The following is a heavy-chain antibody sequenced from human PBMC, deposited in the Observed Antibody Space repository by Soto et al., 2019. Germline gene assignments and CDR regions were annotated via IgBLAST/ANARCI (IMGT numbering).Heavy chain of an antibody. D-gene: IGHD4-17*01. CDR2: IYYSGST. V-gene: IGHV4-59*01. CDR3: ARETDYALDY. CDR1: GGSISSYY. Sequence: SETLSLTCTVSGGSISSYYWSWIRQPPGKGLEWIGYIYYSGSTNYNPSLKSRVTISVDTSKNQYSLKLSSVTAADTAVYYCARETDYALDYWGQATLVTVSS. J-gene: IGHJ4*02.